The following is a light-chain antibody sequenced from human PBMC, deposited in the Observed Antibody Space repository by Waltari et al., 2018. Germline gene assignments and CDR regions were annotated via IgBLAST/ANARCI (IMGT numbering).Light chain of an antibody. J-gene: IGLJ1*01. Sequence: QSALTQPASVSGSPGQSITIPSTGTSRDVGAYNFVSWYQQHPGKAPKVMIYEVSNRSSGVSNRFSGSKSGNTASLTISGLQAEDEADYYCSSYTSSSTLPYVFGTGTKVSVL. V-gene: IGLV2-14*01. CDR2: EVS. CDR1: SRDVGAYNF. CDR3: SSYTSSSTLPYV.